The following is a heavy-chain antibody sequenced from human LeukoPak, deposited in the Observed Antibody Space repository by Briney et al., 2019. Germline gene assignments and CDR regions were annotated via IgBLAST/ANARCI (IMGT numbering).Heavy chain of an antibody. CDR3: AKAGDSSGWYIPAYFDY. J-gene: IGHJ4*02. V-gene: IGHV3-23*01. CDR1: GFTFSTYA. CDR2: ISGSGGST. D-gene: IGHD6-19*01. Sequence: GGSLRLSCAASGFTFSTYAMSWVRQAPGKGLDWVSAISGSGGSTYYADSVKGRFTISRDNSKNTLYLQMNSLRAEDTAVYYCAKAGDSSGWYIPAYFDYWGQGTLVTVSS.